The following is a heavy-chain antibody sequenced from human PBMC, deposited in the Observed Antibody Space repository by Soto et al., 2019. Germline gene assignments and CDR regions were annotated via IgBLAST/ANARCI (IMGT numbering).Heavy chain of an antibody. V-gene: IGHV1-46*01. CDR1: GYTFTSYY. CDR2: INPSGGST. CDR3: ARHRGAVLAATPHRVNPKPLTCWFDP. Sequence: GASVKVSCKASGYTFTSYYMHWVRQAPGQGLEWMGIINPSGGSTSYAQKFQGRVTMTRDTSTSTVYMELSSLRSEDTAVYYCARHRGAVLAATPHRVNPKPLTCWFDPWGQGTLVTVSS. J-gene: IGHJ5*02. D-gene: IGHD2-15*01.